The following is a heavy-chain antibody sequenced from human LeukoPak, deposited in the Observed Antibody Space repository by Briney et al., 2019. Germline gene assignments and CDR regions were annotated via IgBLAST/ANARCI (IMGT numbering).Heavy chain of an antibody. CDR3: ARGLRGWSGGAHTWYYFDY. D-gene: IGHD3-10*01. V-gene: IGHV4-59*12. CDR2: IYNSGST. J-gene: IGHJ4*02. Sequence: SETLPLTCTVSGVSISSYHWTWIRQPPGEGLEWIGHIYNSGSTNYNPSLESRVTISVDTSKNQFSLKLTSVTAADTAVYYCARGLRGWSGGAHTWYYFDYWGQGTLVTVSS. CDR1: GVSISSYH.